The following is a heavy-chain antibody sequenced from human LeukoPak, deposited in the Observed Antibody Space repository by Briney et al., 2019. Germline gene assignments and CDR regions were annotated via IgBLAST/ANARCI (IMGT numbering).Heavy chain of an antibody. V-gene: IGHV4-31*03. D-gene: IGHD3-9*01. CDR3: ARATYDLLTGYYLDS. CDR1: GGSITSGRYY. Sequence: PQTLSLSCSVSGGSITSGRYYWTWIRQYPEKGLEWIGYSYYSGSTHFKSSLKSRATISLDKSKNQFSLNLTSATAADTAVYYCARATYDLLTGYYLDSWGQGTLVTVSS. CDR2: SYYSGST. J-gene: IGHJ4*02.